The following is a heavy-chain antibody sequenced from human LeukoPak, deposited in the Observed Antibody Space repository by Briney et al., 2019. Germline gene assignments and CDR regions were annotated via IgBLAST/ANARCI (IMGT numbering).Heavy chain of an antibody. Sequence: ASVKVSCKASGYTFTAYIMHWGGQAPGEGLGWMGGITPNSGGTNYAQKFQGRVTMTRDTSISTAYMELSRLRSDDTAVYYCARESGYDRGNSFDYWGQGTLVTVSS. CDR1: GYTFTAYI. V-gene: IGHV1-2*02. J-gene: IGHJ4*02. CDR3: ARESGYDRGNSFDY. D-gene: IGHD5-12*01. CDR2: ITPNSGGT.